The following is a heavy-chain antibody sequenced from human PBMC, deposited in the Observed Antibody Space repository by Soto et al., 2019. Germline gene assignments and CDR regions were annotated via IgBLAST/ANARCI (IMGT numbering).Heavy chain of an antibody. Sequence: SETLSLTCTVSGGSISSYYWSWIRQPPGKGLEWIGYIYYSGSTNYNPSLKSRVTISVDTSKNQFSLKLSSVTAADTAVYYCARLSYDFWSGPPGLNWFDPWGQGTLVTVSS. CDR1: GGSISSYY. V-gene: IGHV4-59*08. CDR3: ARLSYDFWSGPPGLNWFDP. D-gene: IGHD3-3*01. J-gene: IGHJ5*02. CDR2: IYYSGST.